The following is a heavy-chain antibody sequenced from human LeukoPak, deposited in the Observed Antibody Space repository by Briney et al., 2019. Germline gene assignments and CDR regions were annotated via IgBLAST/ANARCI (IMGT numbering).Heavy chain of an antibody. CDR2: ISANSGNT. J-gene: IGHJ4*02. Sequence: ASVKVSCKASGYTFTSNGISWVRQAPGKGLEWMGWISANSGNTNYAHKMQGRVTMTTETSSNTAYMELRNLRSDETDVYYCARDNNYRFDYWGQGTLVTVSS. V-gene: IGHV1-18*01. D-gene: IGHD5-24*01. CDR1: GYTFTSNG. CDR3: ARDNNYRFDY.